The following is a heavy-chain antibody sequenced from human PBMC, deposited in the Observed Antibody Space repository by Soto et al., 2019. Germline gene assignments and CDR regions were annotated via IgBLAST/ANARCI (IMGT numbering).Heavy chain of an antibody. J-gene: IGHJ5*02. CDR2: IHPGTATT. CDR3: ARGKGSGSYYVP. Sequence: QVQLVQSGAEVKEPGASAKVSCKASGYSFTAYYMHWVRQAPGQGLEWMGVIHPGTATTTYAQKFQGRVTLTRDTSTTTVCMELSSLRSEDTAVYYCARGKGSGSYYVPWGQGTLVTVSS. V-gene: IGHV1-46*01. CDR1: GYSFTAYY. D-gene: IGHD1-26*01.